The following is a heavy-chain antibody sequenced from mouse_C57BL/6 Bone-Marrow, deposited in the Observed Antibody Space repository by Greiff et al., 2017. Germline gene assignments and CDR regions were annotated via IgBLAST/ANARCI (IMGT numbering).Heavy chain of an antibody. J-gene: IGHJ4*01. CDR2: IYPGSGNT. CDR1: GYTFTDYY. CDR3: ARNGDYYGFYAMDY. D-gene: IGHD1-1*01. Sequence: LQESGAELVRPGASVKLSCKASGYTFTDYYITWVKQRPGQGLEWIARIYPGSGNTYYNEKFKGKATLTAEKSSSTAYMQLSSLTSEDSAVYFCARNGDYYGFYAMDYWGQGTSVTVSS. V-gene: IGHV1-76*01.